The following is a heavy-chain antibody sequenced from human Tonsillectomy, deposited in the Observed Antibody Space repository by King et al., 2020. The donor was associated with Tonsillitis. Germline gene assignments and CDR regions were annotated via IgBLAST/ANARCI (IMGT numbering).Heavy chain of an antibody. Sequence: QLQESGPGLVKPSQTLPLTCTVSGGFISSGGYSWSWIRQHPGKGLEWIGYIHDSGSTYYNPSLESRVTISVDTSKNQFSLKLSSVTAADTAVYYCSRDRLGYCSGSSCYSGFDYWGQGTLVTVSS. CDR2: IHDSGST. CDR3: SRDRLGYCSGSSCYSGFDY. CDR1: GGFISSGGYS. J-gene: IGHJ4*02. V-gene: IGHV4-31*03. D-gene: IGHD2-15*01.